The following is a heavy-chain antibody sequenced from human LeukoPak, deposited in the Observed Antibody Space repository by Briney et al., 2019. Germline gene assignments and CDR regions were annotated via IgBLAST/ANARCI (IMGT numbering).Heavy chain of an antibody. V-gene: IGHV3-53*05. Sequence: GGSLRLSCAASAFTVSSNYMSWVRQAPGKGLEWVSVIYSGGSTYYADSVKGRFTISRDNSKNTLYLQMNSLRAEDTAVYYCARDPIAVAEYYFDYWSQGTLVTVSS. CDR3: ARDPIAVAEYYFDY. J-gene: IGHJ4*02. CDR2: IYSGGST. D-gene: IGHD6-19*01. CDR1: AFTVSSNY.